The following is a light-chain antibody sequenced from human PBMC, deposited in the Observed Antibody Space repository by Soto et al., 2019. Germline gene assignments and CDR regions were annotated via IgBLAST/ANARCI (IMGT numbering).Light chain of an antibody. Sequence: DIQMTQSPSSLSASVGDRVTITCRPSRGIGNALAWYQQKPGTVPKLLIHSASTLQSGVPSRFSGSGSGTDFTLTISSLQPEDVASYYCQKYDSAPTFGPGTKVGIK. J-gene: IGKJ1*01. V-gene: IGKV1-27*01. CDR2: SAS. CDR3: QKYDSAPT. CDR1: RGIGNA.